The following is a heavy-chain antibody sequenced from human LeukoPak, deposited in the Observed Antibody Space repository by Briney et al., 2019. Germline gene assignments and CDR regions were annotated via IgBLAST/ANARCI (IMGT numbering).Heavy chain of an antibody. Sequence: PSQTLSLTCAVSGGSISSGGYSWSWIRQPPGKGLEWVGYIYHSGSTYYNPSLKSRVTISVDRSKNQFSLKLSSVTAADTAVYYCARDRGSGLTADAFDIWGQGTMVTVSS. CDR1: GGSISSGGYS. CDR2: IYHSGST. CDR3: ARDRGSGLTADAFDI. V-gene: IGHV4-30-2*01. J-gene: IGHJ3*02. D-gene: IGHD2-21*02.